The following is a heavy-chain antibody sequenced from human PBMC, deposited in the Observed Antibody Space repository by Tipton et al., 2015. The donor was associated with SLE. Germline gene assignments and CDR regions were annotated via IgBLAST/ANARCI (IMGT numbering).Heavy chain of an antibody. J-gene: IGHJ4*02. CDR1: GGSFSGYY. CDR3: ARAPPRWYFDY. D-gene: IGHD4-23*01. Sequence: TLSLTCAVYGGSFSGYYWSWIRQPPGKGLEWIGEINHSGSTNYNPSLKSRVTISVDTSKNQFSLKLSSVTAADTAVYYCARAPPRWYFDYWGQGTLVTVSS. CDR2: INHSGST. V-gene: IGHV4-34*01.